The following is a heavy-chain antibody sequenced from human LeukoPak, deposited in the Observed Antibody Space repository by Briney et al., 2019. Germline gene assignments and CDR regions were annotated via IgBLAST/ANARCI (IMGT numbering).Heavy chain of an antibody. CDR3: ARGLRYFALDYYYYMDV. D-gene: IGHD3-9*01. CDR1: GGSISSYY. J-gene: IGHJ6*03. CDR2: IYTSGST. V-gene: IGHV4-4*07. Sequence: SETLSLTCTVSGGSISSYYWSWIRQPAGKGLEWIGRIYTSGSTNYNPSLKSRVTISVDTSKNQFSLKLNSVTAADTAVYYCARGLRYFALDYYYYMDVWGKGTTVTVSS.